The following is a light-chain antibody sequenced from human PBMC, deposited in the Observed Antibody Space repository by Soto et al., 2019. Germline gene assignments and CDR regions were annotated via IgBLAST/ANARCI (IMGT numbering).Light chain of an antibody. J-gene: IGKJ3*01. CDR3: QQYKSYSST. CDR1: QSISSW. V-gene: IGKV1-5*03. CDR2: KAS. Sequence: DIQMTQSPSTLSASVGDRVTITCRASQSISSWLAWYQQKPGKAPKLLIYKASSLESGVPSRFSGIGSGTEFPLTISSLQPDDFAPYYCQQYKSYSSTFGPGTKVDIK.